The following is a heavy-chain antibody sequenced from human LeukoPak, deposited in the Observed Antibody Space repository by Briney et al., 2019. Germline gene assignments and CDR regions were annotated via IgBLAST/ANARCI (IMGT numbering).Heavy chain of an antibody. D-gene: IGHD3-22*01. CDR2: FYYSGST. CDR3: ARDRDDSSGLYYFDY. CDR1: GGSIRSYY. Sequence: SETLSLTCTVSGGSIRSYYWRWIRQPPGKGLEWIGYFYYSGSTNYNPSLKSRVTISVDTSKNQFSLKLSSVTAADTAVYYCARDRDDSSGLYYFDYWGQGTLVTVSS. V-gene: IGHV4-59*01. J-gene: IGHJ4*02.